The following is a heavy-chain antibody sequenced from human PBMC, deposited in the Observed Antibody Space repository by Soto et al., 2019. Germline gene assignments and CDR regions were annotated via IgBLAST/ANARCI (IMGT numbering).Heavy chain of an antibody. CDR1: GYTFSSYG. V-gene: IGHV1-18*01. J-gene: IGHJ6*02. D-gene: IGHD3-10*01. Sequence: QVQRVQSGAEVKRAGASVKVSCKASGYTFSSYGLSWVRQAPGQGLEWMGWISDYNGNTHYAQKFQGRVIMTTDTSRRTAYMELRSLRSDDTAVYFCAREGYYSGSGTYSPPRYYGMDVWGQGTTVTVSS. CDR3: AREGYYSGSGTYSPPRYYGMDV. CDR2: ISDYNGNT.